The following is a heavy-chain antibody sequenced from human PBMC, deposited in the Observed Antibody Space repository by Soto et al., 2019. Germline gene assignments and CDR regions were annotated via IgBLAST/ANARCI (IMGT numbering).Heavy chain of an antibody. J-gene: IGHJ6*02. CDR2: IYYSGST. V-gene: IGHV4-61*01. CDR3: AIMTTVVTRGAYYYYGMDV. CDR1: GGSASRGRYY. D-gene: IGHD4-17*01. Sequence: PETLSLPYTVSGGSASRGRYYWSWIRQPPGKGLEWIGYIYYSGSTNYNPSLKSRVTISVDTSKNQFSLKLSSVTAADTAVYYCAIMTTVVTRGAYYYYGMDVWGQGTSVTVSS.